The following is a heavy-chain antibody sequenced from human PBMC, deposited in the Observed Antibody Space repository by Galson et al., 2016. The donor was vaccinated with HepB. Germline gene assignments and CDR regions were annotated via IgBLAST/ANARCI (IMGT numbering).Heavy chain of an antibody. V-gene: IGHV1-46*01. J-gene: IGHJ6*02. CDR1: GYTFTSHY. CDR2: INPSGGST. Sequence: SVKVSCQASGYTFTSHYIHWVRQAPGQGLEWVGIINPSGGSTSYAPKFQGRLTLTRDTSTSTAYMGLSSLTPEDTAVYYCARGADSSSYSFYYGMDVWGQVTTVTVSS. CDR3: ARGADSSSYSFYYGMDV. D-gene: IGHD3-22*01.